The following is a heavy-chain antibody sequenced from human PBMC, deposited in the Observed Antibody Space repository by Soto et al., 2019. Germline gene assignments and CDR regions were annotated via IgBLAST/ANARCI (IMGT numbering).Heavy chain of an antibody. V-gene: IGHV4-31*03. Sequence: PSETLSLTCTVSGGSISSGGYYWSWIRQHPGKGLEWIGYIYYSGSTYYNPSLKSRVTISVDTSKNQFSLKLSSVTAADTAVYYCARDTPRGYSYGSFDYWGQGTLVTV. CDR1: GGSISSGGYY. D-gene: IGHD5-18*01. CDR3: ARDTPRGYSYGSFDY. CDR2: IYYSGST. J-gene: IGHJ4*02.